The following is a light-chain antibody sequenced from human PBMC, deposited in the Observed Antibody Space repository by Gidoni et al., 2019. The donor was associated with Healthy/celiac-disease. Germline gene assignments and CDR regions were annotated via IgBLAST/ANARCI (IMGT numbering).Light chain of an antibody. CDR1: SSNIGSNY. V-gene: IGLV1-47*01. CDR3: AAWDDSLSGRV. CDR2: RNN. J-gene: IGLJ1*01. Sequence: HSVLTQPPSASGTPGQRVTISCSGSSSNIGSNYVYWYQQLPGTAPKLHIYRNNQRPSGVPDRFSGSKSGTSASLAISGLRSEDEADYYCAAWDDSLSGRVFGTGTKVTVL.